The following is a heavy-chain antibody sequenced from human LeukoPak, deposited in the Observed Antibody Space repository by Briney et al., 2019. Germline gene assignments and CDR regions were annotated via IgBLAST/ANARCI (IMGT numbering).Heavy chain of an antibody. V-gene: IGHV3-30-3*01. D-gene: IGHD4-23*01. CDR3: ARDDYGGTFYYYYGMDV. Sequence: GGSLRLSCAASGFTFSSYAMHWVRQAPGKGLEWVAVISYDGSNKYYADSVKGRFTISRDNSKNTLYLQMNSLRAEDTAVYYCARDDYGGTFYYYYGMDVWGQGTTVTVSS. J-gene: IGHJ6*02. CDR2: ISYDGSNK. CDR1: GFTFSSYA.